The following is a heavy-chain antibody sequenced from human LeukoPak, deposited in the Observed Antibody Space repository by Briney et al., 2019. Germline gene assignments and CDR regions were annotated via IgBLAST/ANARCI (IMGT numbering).Heavy chain of an antibody. CDR2: IIPIFGTA. V-gene: IGHV1-69*13. CDR1: GGTFSSYA. CDR3: ARGLVRGVISTGNDY. Sequence: GASVKVSCKASGGTFSSYAISWVRQAPGQGLEWMGGIIPIFGTANYAQKFQGRVTITADESTSTAYMELSSLRSEDTAVYYCARGLVRGVISTGNDYWGQGTLVTVSS. J-gene: IGHJ4*02. D-gene: IGHD3-10*01.